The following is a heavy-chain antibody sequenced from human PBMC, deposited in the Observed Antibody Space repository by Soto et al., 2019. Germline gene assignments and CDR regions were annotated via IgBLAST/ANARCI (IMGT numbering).Heavy chain of an antibody. J-gene: IGHJ4*02. CDR3: STTCPLTSTRCYGGFDY. CDR2: IESKADGGTT. Sequence: GGSLRLSCEVSGFMFRNAWMSWVRQAPGKGLEWVGRIESKADGGTTEYGAPVQGRFIISRDDSKNTLYLQMSSLKTEDTAVYFCSTTCPLTSTRCYGGFDYWGQGALVTVSS. CDR1: GFMFRNAW. D-gene: IGHD2-2*01. V-gene: IGHV3-15*04.